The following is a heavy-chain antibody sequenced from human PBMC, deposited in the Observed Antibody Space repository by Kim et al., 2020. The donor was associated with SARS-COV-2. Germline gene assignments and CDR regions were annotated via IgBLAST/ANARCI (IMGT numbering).Heavy chain of an antibody. V-gene: IGHV3-33*06. Sequence: GGSLRLSCAASGFTFSSYGMHWVRQAPGKGLEWVAVIWYDGSNKYYADSVKGRFTISRDNSKNTLYLQMNSLRAEDTAVYYCAKDQKHNYCSGGSCYEYYFDYWGQGTLVTVSS. J-gene: IGHJ4*02. CDR2: IWYDGSNK. CDR3: AKDQKHNYCSGGSCYEYYFDY. D-gene: IGHD2-15*01. CDR1: GFTFSSYG.